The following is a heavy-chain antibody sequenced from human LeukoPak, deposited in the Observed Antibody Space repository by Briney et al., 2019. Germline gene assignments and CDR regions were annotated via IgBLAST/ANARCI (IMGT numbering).Heavy chain of an antibody. D-gene: IGHD4-17*01. CDR3: ARDLPWGYGDYFWDYYYGMDV. CDR2: INPSGGST. V-gene: IGHV1-46*01. Sequence: GASVKVSCKASGYTFTSYYMHWVRQAPGQGLEWMRIINPSGGSTSYAQKFQGRVTMTRDTSTSTVYMELSSLRSEDTAVYYCARDLPWGYGDYFWDYYYGMDVWGQGTTVTVSS. J-gene: IGHJ6*02. CDR1: GYTFTSYY.